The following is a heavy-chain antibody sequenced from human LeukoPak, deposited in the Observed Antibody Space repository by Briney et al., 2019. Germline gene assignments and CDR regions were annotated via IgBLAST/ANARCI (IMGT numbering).Heavy chain of an antibody. Sequence: PGGSLRLSCAASGFTFSSYEMNWVRQAPGKGLEWVSYISSSGSTIYYADSVKGRFTISRDNAKNSLYPQMNSLRAEDTAVYYCARDSVDFDLWGRGTLVTVSS. V-gene: IGHV3-48*03. CDR1: GFTFSSYE. J-gene: IGHJ2*01. CDR2: ISSSGSTI. CDR3: ARDSVDFDL.